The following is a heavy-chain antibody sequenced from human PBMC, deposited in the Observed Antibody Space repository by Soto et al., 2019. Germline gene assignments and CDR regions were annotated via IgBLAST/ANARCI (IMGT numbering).Heavy chain of an antibody. CDR2: ISGSGGTT. CDR1: GFTFITHA. CDR3: AKGLGEFSYYGMDV. D-gene: IGHD3-10*01. Sequence: EVQLLESGGGLVQPGGSLRLSCAASGFTFITHAMNWVRQAPGKGLEWVSSISGSGGTTDYADSVKGRFTISRDNSKNTLYLQMSSLRAEDTAVYYCAKGLGEFSYYGMDVWGQGTTVTVSS. V-gene: IGHV3-23*01. J-gene: IGHJ6*02.